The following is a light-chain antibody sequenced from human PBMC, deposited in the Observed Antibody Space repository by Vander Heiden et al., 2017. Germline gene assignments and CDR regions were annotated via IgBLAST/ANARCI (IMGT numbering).Light chain of an antibody. CDR2: DAS. CDR3: QQRSNWPPFT. V-gene: IGKV3-11*01. Sequence: EIVLTQSPATLSLSPGERATLSCRASQSVSSYLAWYQQKPGQAPRLLIYDASNSATGIPARCSGSGSGTDFTLTISSLEPEDFAVYYCQQRSNWPPFTFGPGTKVDIK. J-gene: IGKJ3*01. CDR1: QSVSSY.